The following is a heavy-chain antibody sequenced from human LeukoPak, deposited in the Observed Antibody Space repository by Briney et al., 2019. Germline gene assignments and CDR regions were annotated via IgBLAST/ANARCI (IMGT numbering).Heavy chain of an antibody. V-gene: IGHV3-30*03. Sequence: GGSLRLSCAASGFTFSSYGMPWVRQAPGKGLEWVAVISYDGSNKYYADSVKGRFTISRDNSKNTLYLQMNSLRAEDTAVYYCARVGDYYDSSGYWGYYFDYWGQGTLVTVSS. CDR1: GFTFSSYG. CDR3: ARVGDYYDSSGYWGYYFDY. D-gene: IGHD3-22*01. J-gene: IGHJ4*02. CDR2: ISYDGSNK.